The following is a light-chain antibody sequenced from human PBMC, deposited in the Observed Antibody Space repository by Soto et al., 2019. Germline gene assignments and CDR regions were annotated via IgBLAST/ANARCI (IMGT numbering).Light chain of an antibody. CDR3: QQYYSYPVT. J-gene: IGKJ2*01. Sequence: AIRMTQSPSSFSASTGDRVTITCRASQGISSYLAWYQQKPGKAPKLLIYAASTLQSGVPSRFSGSGSGTDFTLTISCLQSEDFANYYWQQYYSYPVTFGQGTKLEIK. V-gene: IGKV1-8*01. CDR1: QGISSY. CDR2: AAS.